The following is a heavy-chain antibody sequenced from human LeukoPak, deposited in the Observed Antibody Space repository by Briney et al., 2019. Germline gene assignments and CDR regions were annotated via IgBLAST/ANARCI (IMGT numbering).Heavy chain of an antibody. D-gene: IGHD1-26*01. V-gene: IGHV3-23*01. CDR1: GFTFSSYS. CDR2: ISGSGGRI. CDR3: AKGAGSYYGIPTN. J-gene: IGHJ4*02. Sequence: GGSLRLSCAASGFTFSSYSMNWVRQAPGKGLEWVSSISGSGGRIYDADSVKGRFAISRDNPKNTLYLQMNSLRAEDTAVYYCAKGAGSYYGIPTNWGQGTLVTVSS.